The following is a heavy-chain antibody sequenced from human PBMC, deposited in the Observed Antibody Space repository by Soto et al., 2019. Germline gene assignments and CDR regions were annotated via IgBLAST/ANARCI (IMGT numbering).Heavy chain of an antibody. CDR3: ARAAMGGSSWPFDY. CDR1: GGSISSSNW. D-gene: IGHD6-13*01. CDR2: IYHSGST. V-gene: IGHV4-4*02. Sequence: QVQLQESGPGLVKPSGTLSLTCAVSGGSISSSNWWSWVRQPPGKGLEWIGEIYHSGSTNYNPSHTSRVTRAVDKSKNPFSLKLNAVTAADTAVYYCARAAMGGSSWPFDYWGQGTLVTVSS. J-gene: IGHJ4*02.